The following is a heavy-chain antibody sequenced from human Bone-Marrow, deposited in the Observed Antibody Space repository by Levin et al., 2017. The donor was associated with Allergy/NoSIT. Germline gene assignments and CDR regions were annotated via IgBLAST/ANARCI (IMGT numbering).Heavy chain of an antibody. CDR1: GDSTGRHY. V-gene: IGHV4-59*11. CDR2: IKYGGST. CDR3: ARDAGFSGFNFDY. Sequence: PSETLSLICSVSGDSTGRHYWSWIRQAPGKGLEWLGNIKYGGSTTYNPSLKSRVTMSVDTSRNQLILKLSFLTAADTAIYYCARDAGFSGFNFDYWGLGTLVTVSS. D-gene: IGHD1-26*01. J-gene: IGHJ4*02.